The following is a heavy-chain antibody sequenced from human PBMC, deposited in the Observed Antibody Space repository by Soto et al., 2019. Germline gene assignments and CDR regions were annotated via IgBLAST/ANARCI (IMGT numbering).Heavy chain of an antibody. J-gene: IGHJ6*02. V-gene: IGHV4-34*01. CDR2: INHSGIT. CDR3: ARGRSSLPDRRGICYYGLEV. Sequence: QVQLQQWGAGLLKPSETLSLTCVVNGGSFSGYYWSWVRQPPGKGLAWIGEINHSGITDSTPSLKSRVTISVDAPRSEFSLNLTSVTAADTAVYYCARGRSSLPDRRGICYYGLEVWCQVTTVTVS. CDR1: GGSFSGYY. D-gene: IGHD3-10*01.